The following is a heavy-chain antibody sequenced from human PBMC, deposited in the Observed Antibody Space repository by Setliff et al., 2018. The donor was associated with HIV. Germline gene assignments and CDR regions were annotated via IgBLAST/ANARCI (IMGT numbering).Heavy chain of an antibody. V-gene: IGHV3-23*01. Sequence: GGSLRLSCAASGFRFNIYAMTWVRQAPGKGLEWVSAISGSGGSTYYADSVKGRFTISRDNSKSTLYLQMNSLRDGDTALYYCAKNTPSIINYPYYYYMDVWGKGTTVTVSS. CDR1: GFRFNIYA. D-gene: IGHD1-7*01. CDR2: ISGSGGST. J-gene: IGHJ6*03. CDR3: AKNTPSIINYPYYYYMDV.